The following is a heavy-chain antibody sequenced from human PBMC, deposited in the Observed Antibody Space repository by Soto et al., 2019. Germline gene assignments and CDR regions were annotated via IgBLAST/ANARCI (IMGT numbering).Heavy chain of an antibody. Sequence: GVLRLSCAASGFTFSNAWMSWVRQAPGKGLEWVGRIKSKTDGGTTDYAAPVKGRFTISRDDSKNTLYLQMNSLKTEDTAVYYCTTGPTIFGVVTPDYYYGMDVWGQGTTVTVSS. V-gene: IGHV3-15*01. CDR1: GFTFSNAW. J-gene: IGHJ6*02. CDR3: TTGPTIFGVVTPDYYYGMDV. CDR2: IKSKTDGGTT. D-gene: IGHD3-3*01.